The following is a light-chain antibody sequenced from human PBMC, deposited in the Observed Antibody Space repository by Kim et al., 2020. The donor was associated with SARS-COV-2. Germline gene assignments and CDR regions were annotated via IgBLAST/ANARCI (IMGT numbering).Light chain of an antibody. V-gene: IGKV3-20*01. CDR1: QSVGSSY. Sequence: PGERATLSCRDSQSVGSSYLAWYQQKFGQAPRLLIYGASSRATGIPDRFSGSGSGTDFTLTISRLEPEDFAVYYCQQYGSSPRTFGQGTKVDIK. J-gene: IGKJ1*01. CDR2: GAS. CDR3: QQYGSSPRT.